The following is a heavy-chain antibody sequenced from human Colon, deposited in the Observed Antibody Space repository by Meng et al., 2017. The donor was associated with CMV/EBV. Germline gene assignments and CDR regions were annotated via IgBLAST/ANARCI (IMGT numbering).Heavy chain of an antibody. CDR2: IIPMFGSP. CDR1: GGTFDTST. V-gene: IGHV1-69*12. Sequence: VQLVQFGGGVKQPGYSVKVSCKDSGGTFDTSTFNWVRQAPGQGLEWMGGIIPMFGSPSYSQKFRGRVTITADELEVNSLRSEDTAVYYCARGKQAGFDLWGQGTLVTVSS. CDR3: ARGKQAGFDL. J-gene: IGHJ5*02. D-gene: IGHD6-13*01.